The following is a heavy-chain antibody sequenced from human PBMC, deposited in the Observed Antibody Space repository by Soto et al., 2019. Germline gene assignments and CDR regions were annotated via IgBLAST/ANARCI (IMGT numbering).Heavy chain of an antibody. CDR3: AKGLNPAYYDFWSGLIFDY. J-gene: IGHJ4*02. D-gene: IGHD3-3*01. CDR2: ISGSGGST. V-gene: IGHV3-23*01. CDR1: GFTFSSYA. Sequence: GGSLRLSCAASGFTFSSYAMSWVRQAPGKGLEWVSAISGSGGSTYYADSVKGRFTISRDNSKNTLYLQMNSLRAEDTAVYYCAKGLNPAYYDFWSGLIFDYWGQGTLVTVSS.